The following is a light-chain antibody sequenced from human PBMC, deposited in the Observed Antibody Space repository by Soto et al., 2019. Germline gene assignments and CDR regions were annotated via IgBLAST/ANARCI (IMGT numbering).Light chain of an antibody. V-gene: IGKV3-20*01. Sequence: EIVLTQSPGTLSLSPGERATLSCRASQSISSNNLAWYQQKPGQAPRLLIHGASSRATGIPDRFSGSGSVTDFTLTISRLEPEDFAVYYCQQYDTSDRASPRTFGQGTKVEVK. J-gene: IGKJ1*01. CDR1: QSISSNN. CDR3: QQYDTSDRASPRT. CDR2: GAS.